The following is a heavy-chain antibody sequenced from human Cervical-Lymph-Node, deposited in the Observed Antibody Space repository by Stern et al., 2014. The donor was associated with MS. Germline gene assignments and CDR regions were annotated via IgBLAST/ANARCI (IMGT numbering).Heavy chain of an antibody. CDR2: VFWDDDK. V-gene: IGHV2-5*02. CDR1: GFSLSTHGVG. Sequence: QVTLRESGPTLVKPTQTLTLTCTFSGFSLSTHGVGVGWIRQHPGKALEWLALVFWDDDKRYSPSLKSRLTITRDTSENQVVLTVTNVDPVDTATYYCVHNRGVGASADYWGQGTLVTVSS. CDR3: VHNRGVGASADY. J-gene: IGHJ4*02. D-gene: IGHD1-26*01.